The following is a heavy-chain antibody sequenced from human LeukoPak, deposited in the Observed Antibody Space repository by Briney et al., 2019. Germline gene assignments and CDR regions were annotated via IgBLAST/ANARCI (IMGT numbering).Heavy chain of an antibody. CDR2: ISGSGSST. V-gene: IGHV3-23*01. CDR1: GFTFSSYA. Sequence: GGSLRLSCAASGFTFSSYAMSWVRQAPGKGLEWVSVISGSGSSTYYPDSVKGRFTLARDNSKKTLYLQMNSMRAEYTAVYCCTKDRDRYGGNFGDYYFDYWGQGTLVTVSS. J-gene: IGHJ4*02. CDR3: TKDRDRYGGNFGDYYFDY. D-gene: IGHD4-23*01.